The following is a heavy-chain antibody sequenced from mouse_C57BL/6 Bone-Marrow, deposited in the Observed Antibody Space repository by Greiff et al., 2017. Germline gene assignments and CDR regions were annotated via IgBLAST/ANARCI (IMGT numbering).Heavy chain of an antibody. CDR1: GYTFPSYD. CDR3: ARLEFDGSSGDWYFDV. V-gene: IGHV1-85*01. CDR2: IYPRDGIT. Sequence: QVQLQQSGPELVKPGASVTLSCKASGYTFPSYDINWVKQRPGQGLEWIGWIYPRDGITKYNAQFKGKATLTVDTSSRPAYLELPRLTSEDSAVYFCARLEFDGSSGDWYFDVWGTGTTVTVSS. J-gene: IGHJ1*03. D-gene: IGHD1-1*01.